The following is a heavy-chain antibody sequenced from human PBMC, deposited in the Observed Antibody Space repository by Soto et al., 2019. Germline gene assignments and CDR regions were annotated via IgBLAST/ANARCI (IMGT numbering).Heavy chain of an antibody. V-gene: IGHV4-38-2*01. CDR3: ATYYLVRAWGYFDY. CDR1: GYSISSGYY. J-gene: IGHJ4*02. CDR2: IYHSGST. D-gene: IGHD2-2*01. Sequence: SETLSLTCAVSGYSISSGYYWGWIRQPPGKGLEWIGSIYHSGSTYYNPSLKSRVTISVDTSKNQFSLKLSSVTAADTAVYYCATYYLVRAWGYFDYWGQGTLVTVSS.